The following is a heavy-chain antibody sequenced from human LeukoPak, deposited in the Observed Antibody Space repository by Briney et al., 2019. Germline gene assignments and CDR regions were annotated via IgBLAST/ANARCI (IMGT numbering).Heavy chain of an antibody. D-gene: IGHD3-22*01. Sequence: AGGSLRLSCAASGFTFSNAWMSWVRQAPGKGLEWVDRIKSKTDGGTTDYAAPVKGRFTISRDDSKNTLYLQMNSLKTEDTAVYYCLSDYYDSSGYYNWFDPWGQGTLVTVSS. CDR3: LSDYYDSSGYYNWFDP. V-gene: IGHV3-15*01. CDR2: IKSKTDGGTT. J-gene: IGHJ5*02. CDR1: GFTFSNAW.